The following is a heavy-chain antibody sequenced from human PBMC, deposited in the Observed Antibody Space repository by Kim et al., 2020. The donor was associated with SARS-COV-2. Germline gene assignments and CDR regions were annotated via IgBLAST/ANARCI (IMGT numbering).Heavy chain of an antibody. J-gene: IGHJ4*01. Sequence: ASVKVSCKASGYTFTGYYMHWVRQAPGQGLEWMGWINPNSGGTNYAQKLQGWVTMTRDTSISTAYMELCRVRSDDTVVYYCARAPWPGDSSGYYLYYFDY. CDR3: ARAPWPGDSSGYYLYYFDY. CDR2: INPNSGGT. D-gene: IGHD3-22*01. V-gene: IGHV1-2*04. CDR1: GYTFTGYY.